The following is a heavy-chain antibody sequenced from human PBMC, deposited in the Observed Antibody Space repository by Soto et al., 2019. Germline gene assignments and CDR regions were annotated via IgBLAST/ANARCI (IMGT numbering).Heavy chain of an antibody. CDR3: ARGRYSSSWYLGYYYYGMDV. J-gene: IGHJ6*02. CDR2: ISAYNGNT. V-gene: IGHV1-18*01. Sequence: ASVKVSCKASGYTFTSYGISWVRQAPGQGLEWMGWISAYNGNTNYAQKLQGRVTMTTDTSTSTAYMELRSLRSDDTAVYYCARGRYSSSWYLGYYYYGMDVWGQGTTVTV. CDR1: GYTFTSYG. D-gene: IGHD6-13*01.